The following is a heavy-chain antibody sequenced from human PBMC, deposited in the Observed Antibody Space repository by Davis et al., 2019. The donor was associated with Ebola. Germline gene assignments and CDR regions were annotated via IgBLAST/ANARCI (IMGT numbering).Heavy chain of an antibody. CDR1: RNSFASHW. Sequence: GESLKISCKDSRNSFASHWIGWVRQMPGKGLEWIGIIYTGYSDTRYSPSFRGQVTISADKSIQTAFLQWSSLKASDTAMYYCASLRRTITGMDDAFDIWGQGTMVTVSS. J-gene: IGHJ3*02. CDR2: IYTGYSDT. V-gene: IGHV5-51*01. D-gene: IGHD2-8*02. CDR3: ASLRRTITGMDDAFDI.